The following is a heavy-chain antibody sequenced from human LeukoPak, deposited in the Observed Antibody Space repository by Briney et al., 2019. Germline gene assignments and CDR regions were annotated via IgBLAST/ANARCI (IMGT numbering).Heavy chain of an antibody. CDR1: GGSISSGGYY. CDR3: ARSHHSRAYRPGNAFDI. D-gene: IGHD1-14*01. CDR2: IYYSGST. V-gene: IGHV4-31*03. J-gene: IGHJ3*02. Sequence: ASETLSLTCTVSGGSISSGGYYWSWIRQHPGKGLEWIGYIYYSGSTYYNPSLKSRVTISVDTSKNQFSLKLSSVTAADTAVYYCARSHHSRAYRPGNAFDIWGQGTMVTVSS.